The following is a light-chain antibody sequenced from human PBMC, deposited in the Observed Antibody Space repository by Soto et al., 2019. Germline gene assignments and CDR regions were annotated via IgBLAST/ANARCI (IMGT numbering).Light chain of an antibody. J-gene: IGLJ3*02. CDR3: SSYTSSSTWV. CDR1: SSDVGGYHY. V-gene: IGLV2-14*01. Sequence: QSALTQPASVSGSPGQSITISCTGTSSDVGGYHYVSWYQQHPGKAPKLMIDDVSNRPSGVSNRCSGSKSGTMSSRPISGLQADDEADYYCSSYTSSSTWVFGAGTKVTVL. CDR2: DVS.